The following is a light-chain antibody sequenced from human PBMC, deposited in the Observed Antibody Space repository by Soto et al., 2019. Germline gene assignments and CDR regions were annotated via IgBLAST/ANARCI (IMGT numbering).Light chain of an antibody. CDR1: QSVSSY. V-gene: IGKV3-11*01. CDR3: QQRRNWPPIT. J-gene: IGKJ5*01. Sequence: EIVLTQSPATLSLSPGERATLSCRASQSVSSYLAWYQQKPGQAPRLLLYDASNRATGIPARFSGSGSGTDFTLTISSLGPEDFAVYYCQQRRNWPPITFGQGTRLEIK. CDR2: DAS.